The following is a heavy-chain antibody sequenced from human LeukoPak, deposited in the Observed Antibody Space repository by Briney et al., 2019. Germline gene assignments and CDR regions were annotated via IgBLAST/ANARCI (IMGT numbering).Heavy chain of an antibody. CDR3: AKDRGMVRGVIITYYFDY. CDR1: GFTFGGYA. J-gene: IGHJ4*02. CDR2: ISGSGGST. Sequence: GGSLRLSWAASGFTFGGYAMSWVRQAPGKGLEWVSAISGSGGSTYYADSVKGRLTISRDNSKNTLYLQMNSLRAEDTAVYYCAKDRGMVRGVIITYYFDYWGQGTLVTVSS. D-gene: IGHD3-10*01. V-gene: IGHV3-23*01.